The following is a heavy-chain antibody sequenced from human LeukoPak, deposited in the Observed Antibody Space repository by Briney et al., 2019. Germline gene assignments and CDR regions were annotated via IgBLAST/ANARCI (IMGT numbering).Heavy chain of an antibody. CDR3: ARETYGDYPDY. V-gene: IGHV3-7*01. CDR2: IKQDGSEK. CDR1: GFTFSSYW. J-gene: IGHJ4*02. Sequence: PGGSLRLSCAASGFTFSSYWMSWVRQAPGKGLEWVANIKQDGSEKYYVDSVKGRFTISGDNAKNSLYLQMNSLRAEDTAVYYCARETYGDYPDYWGQGTLVTVSS. D-gene: IGHD4-17*01.